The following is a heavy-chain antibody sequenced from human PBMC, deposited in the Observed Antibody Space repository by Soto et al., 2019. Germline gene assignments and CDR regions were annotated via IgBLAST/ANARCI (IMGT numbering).Heavy chain of an antibody. CDR1: GFTFSSYS. CDR2: ISSSSSTI. CDR3: AREGPQLERRGPSYGMDV. D-gene: IGHD1-1*01. J-gene: IGHJ6*02. V-gene: IGHV3-48*01. Sequence: PGGSLRLSCAASGFTFSSYSMNWVRQAPGKGLEWVSYISSSSSTIYYADSVKGRFTISRDNAKNSLYLQMNSLRAEDTAVYYCAREGPQLERRGPSYGMDVWGQGTTVTVSS.